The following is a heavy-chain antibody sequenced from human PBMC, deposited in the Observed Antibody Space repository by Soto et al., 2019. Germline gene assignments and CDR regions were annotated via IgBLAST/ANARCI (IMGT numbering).Heavy chain of an antibody. D-gene: IGHD4-4*01. CDR1: GGSISSSSSY. Sequence: SETLSLTCTVSGGSISSSSSYWGWIRQPPGKGLEWIGSIYYSGSTYYNPSLKSRVNILQDKSKNQFSLNLTSMTAADTAVYYCARLGTHDYIMRGHFDAWGQGSLVTVCS. CDR3: ARLGTHDYIMRGHFDA. J-gene: IGHJ4*02. V-gene: IGHV4-39*01. CDR2: IYYSGST.